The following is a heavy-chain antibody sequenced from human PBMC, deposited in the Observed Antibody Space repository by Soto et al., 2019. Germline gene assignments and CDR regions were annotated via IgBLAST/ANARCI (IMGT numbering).Heavy chain of an antibody. V-gene: IGHV3-33*01. CDR1: GFTFSSYG. CDR3: ARDRYSSSWSPGGSLGY. D-gene: IGHD6-13*01. CDR2: IWYDGSNK. J-gene: IGHJ4*02. Sequence: QVQLVESGGGVVQPGRSLRLSCAASGFTFSSYGMHWVRQAPGKGLEWVAVIWYDGSNKYYADSVKGRFTISRDNSKNTLYLQMNSLRAEDTAVYYCARDRYSSSWSPGGSLGYWGQGTLVTVSS.